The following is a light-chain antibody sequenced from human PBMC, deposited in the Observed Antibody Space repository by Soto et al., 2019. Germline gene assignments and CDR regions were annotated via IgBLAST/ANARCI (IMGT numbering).Light chain of an antibody. J-gene: IGKJ1*01. CDR3: QQYNNWPRT. CDR2: GAS. V-gene: IGKV3-15*01. Sequence: EIVMTQSPATLSVAPGERATLSCRASQSVSSNLAWYQQKPGQAPRLLIYGASTRATGIPARFSGSGSGTEFPLTISRLQSEDFAVYYCQQYNNWPRTFGQGTKWIS. CDR1: QSVSSN.